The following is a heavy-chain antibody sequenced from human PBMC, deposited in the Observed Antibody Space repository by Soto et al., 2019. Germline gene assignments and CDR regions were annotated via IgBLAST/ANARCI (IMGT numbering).Heavy chain of an antibody. V-gene: IGHV3-48*02. CDR2: ISSSSSTI. D-gene: IGHD2-15*01. J-gene: IGHJ4*02. Sequence: EVQLVESGGGLVQPGGSLRLSCVVSGFTFSSYSMNWVRQAPGKGPEWVSYISSSSSTIYYADSVKGRFTISRDNAKNSLYLPMNSLRDEDTAVYYCAIGCGGSCPIDYWGQGTLVTVSS. CDR1: GFTFSSYS. CDR3: AIGCGGSCPIDY.